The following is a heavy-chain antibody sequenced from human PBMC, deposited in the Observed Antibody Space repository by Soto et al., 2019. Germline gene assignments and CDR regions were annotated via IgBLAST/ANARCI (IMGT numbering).Heavy chain of an antibody. D-gene: IGHD6-13*01. V-gene: IGHV1-58*02. CDR2: IVVGSGNT. Sequence: SVKVSCKASGYTFTGYYMHWVRQAPGQGLEWIGWIVVGSGNTNYAQKFQERVTITRDMSTSTAYMELSSLRSEDTAVYYCAAGSSSWYDDAFDIWGQGTMVTVSS. J-gene: IGHJ3*02. CDR1: GYTFTGYY. CDR3: AAGSSSWYDDAFDI.